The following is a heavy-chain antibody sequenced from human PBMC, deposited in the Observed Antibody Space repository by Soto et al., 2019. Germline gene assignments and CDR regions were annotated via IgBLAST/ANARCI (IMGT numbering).Heavy chain of an antibody. D-gene: IGHD2-2*01. V-gene: IGHV1-69*06. Sequence: GASVKVSCKASGGTFSSYAISWVRQAPGQGLEWMGGIIPIFGTANYAQKFQGRVTITADKSKNTLYLQMNSLRAEDTAVYYCAKEQCSSTSCYGDGGQYYYYGMDVWGQGTTVTVSS. J-gene: IGHJ6*02. CDR2: IIPIFGTA. CDR3: AKEQCSSTSCYGDGGQYYYYGMDV. CDR1: GGTFSSYA.